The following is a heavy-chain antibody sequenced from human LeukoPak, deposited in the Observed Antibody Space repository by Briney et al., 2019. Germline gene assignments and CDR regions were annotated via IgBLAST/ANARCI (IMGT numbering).Heavy chain of an antibody. CDR3: AKNSPSGFFDY. D-gene: IGHD3-10*01. CDR1: GYSITNGDY. CDR2: IYNSAST. J-gene: IGHJ4*02. Sequence: PSETLSLTCVVSGYSITNGDYWGWIRQSPGKGLEWIASIYNSASTHYNPSLRSRVTILVDTSKNKFSLKMRSVTAADTAVYYCAKNSPSGFFDYWGQGTLATVSS. V-gene: IGHV4-38-2*01.